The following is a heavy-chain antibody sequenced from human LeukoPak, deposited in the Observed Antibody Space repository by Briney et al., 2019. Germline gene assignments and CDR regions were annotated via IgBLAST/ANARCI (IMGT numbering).Heavy chain of an antibody. J-gene: IGHJ5*02. CDR1: GFSFSTYS. CDR3: VRDSGSYWFDP. D-gene: IGHD1-26*01. V-gene: IGHV3-74*01. Sequence: GGSLRLSCAGSGFSFSTYSMNWVRQAPGKEVVWVSCLKSDGCRPNYADSVKGRFTISRDNAKNTVFLQMNSLRVEDTAMYYCVRDSGSYWFDPWGQGTLVTVSS. CDR2: LKSDGCRP.